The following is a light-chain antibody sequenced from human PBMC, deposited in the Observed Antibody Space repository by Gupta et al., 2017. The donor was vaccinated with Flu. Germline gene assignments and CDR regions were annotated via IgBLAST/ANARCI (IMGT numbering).Light chain of an antibody. CDR1: DSDVGGYNY. J-gene: IGLJ1*01. V-gene: IGLV2-14*01. CDR2: EVS. CDR3: SSYTSGSFYV. Sequence: QSALTQPASVSGSPGQSITISCTGTDSDVGGYNYVSWYQHHPGKAPKLMIYEVSNRPSGVSTRFSGSKSGNTASLTISGLQAEDEADYYCSSYTSGSFYVFGTGTKVTVL.